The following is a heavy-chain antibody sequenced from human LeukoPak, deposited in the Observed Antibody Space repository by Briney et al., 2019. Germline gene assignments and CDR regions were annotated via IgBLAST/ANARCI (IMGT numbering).Heavy chain of an antibody. CDR1: GFTFSSYA. Sequence: PGGSLRLSCTASGFTFSSYAMNWVRQAPGKGLEWVSGIGAGGTFTYYADSVKGRFTIFRDNSRNTLYLQMNSLRDEDTAVYYCAKDVGSGWYVFYYWGQGTLVTVSS. V-gene: IGHV3-23*01. CDR3: AKDVGSGWYVFYY. J-gene: IGHJ4*02. D-gene: IGHD6-19*01. CDR2: IGAGGTFT.